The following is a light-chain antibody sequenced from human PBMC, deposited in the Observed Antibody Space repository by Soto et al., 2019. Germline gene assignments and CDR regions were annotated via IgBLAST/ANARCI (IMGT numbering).Light chain of an antibody. J-gene: IGLJ2*01. CDR1: STDPATYDL. V-gene: IGLV2-23*02. Sequence: QSALTQPASVSGSPGQSITISCTGTSTDPATYDLVSWYQQHPGKAPQLIIYEVAKRPSEVSARFSGSQSGDTASLTISGLQAADEAYYYCCSRLFGGGTKLTVL. CDR3: CSRL. CDR2: EVA.